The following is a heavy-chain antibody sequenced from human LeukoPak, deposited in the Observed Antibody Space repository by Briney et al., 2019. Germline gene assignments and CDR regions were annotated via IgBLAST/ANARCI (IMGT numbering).Heavy chain of an antibody. CDR1: GFTFSSYG. D-gene: IGHD6-6*01. Sequence: GGCLRLSCASSGFTFSSYGMHWVRQAPGKGLEWVALIWYEGSNKYYADSVKGRFTIHKDNSKNTLYVQMNSMRAEGRAVYCCAREGDSSSSGCDYWGQGTLVTVSS. CDR3: AREGDSSSSGCDY. V-gene: IGHV3-33*01. J-gene: IGHJ4*02. CDR2: IWYEGSNK.